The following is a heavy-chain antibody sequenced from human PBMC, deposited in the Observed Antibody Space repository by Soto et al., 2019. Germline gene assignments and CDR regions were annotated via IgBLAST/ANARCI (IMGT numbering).Heavy chain of an antibody. CDR1: GSSISGIY. Sequence: PSDTLSLTFTVLGSSISGIYWSWVRQPPGRGLEWIGYVYYSGTHNYNPSLTSRLTLSIDTSKNQFSLKLSSVTTADTAVYYCATVQTATLYFDSWGQGTLVTVSS. CDR2: VYYSGTH. V-gene: IGHV4-59*01. D-gene: IGHD6-25*01. CDR3: ATVQTATLYFDS. J-gene: IGHJ4*02.